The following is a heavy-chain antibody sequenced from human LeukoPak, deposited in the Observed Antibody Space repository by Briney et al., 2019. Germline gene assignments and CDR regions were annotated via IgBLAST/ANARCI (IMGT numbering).Heavy chain of an antibody. CDR3: ARDHPVYSSSSGEGNFFDY. D-gene: IGHD6-6*01. CDR1: GGTFSSYA. J-gene: IGHJ4*02. CDR2: IIPIFGTA. V-gene: IGHV1-69*13. Sequence: SVKVSCKASGGTFSSYAISWVRQAPGQGLEWMGGIIPIFGTANYAQKFQGRVTIAADESTSTAYMELSSLRSEDTAVYYCARDHPVYSSSSGEGNFFDYWGQGTLVTVSS.